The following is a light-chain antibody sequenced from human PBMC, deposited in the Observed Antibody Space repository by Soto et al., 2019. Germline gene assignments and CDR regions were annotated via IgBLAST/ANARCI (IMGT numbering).Light chain of an antibody. V-gene: IGLV2-14*01. CDR2: EVS. CDR3: SSYTSSSIPYV. Sequence: QSVLTQPASVSGSPGQWITISCTGTSSDVGGYNYVSWYQQHPGKAPKLMIYEVSNRPSGVSNRFSGSKSGNTASLTISGLQAEDEADYYCSSYTSSSIPYVFGTGTKLTVL. J-gene: IGLJ1*01. CDR1: SSDVGGYNY.